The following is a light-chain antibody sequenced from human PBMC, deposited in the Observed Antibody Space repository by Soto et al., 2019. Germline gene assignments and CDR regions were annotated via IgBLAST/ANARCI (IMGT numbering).Light chain of an antibody. CDR1: QSLVYSDGNTY. Sequence: DVVMTQSPLSLPVTLGQPASISCRSSQSLVYSDGNTYLNWFQQRPGQSPRRLIYKVSNRDSGVPDRFSGSGSGTDLTLKISRVEAEDVGVYYCMQATYWPGTFGPGTKVDIK. V-gene: IGKV2-30*01. J-gene: IGKJ3*01. CDR2: KVS. CDR3: MQATYWPGT.